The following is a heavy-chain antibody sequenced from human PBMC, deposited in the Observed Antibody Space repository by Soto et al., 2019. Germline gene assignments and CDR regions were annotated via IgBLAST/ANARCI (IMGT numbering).Heavy chain of an antibody. CDR2: MSYDGRKQ. J-gene: IGHJ4*02. V-gene: IGHV3-30*18. CDR1: GSTLSGVD. Sequence: QVQLVESGGGVVQPGTSLRLSCSASGSTLSGVDMHWVRRAPGTGLEWGAVMSYDGRKQCYAGSVKGRFTVSRDSSKSTLNRQMNSLITEDAAVYYGAKGGWYTSSSRSDCWGQGTLVSVSS. CDR3: AKGGWYTSSSRSDC. D-gene: IGHD6-6*01.